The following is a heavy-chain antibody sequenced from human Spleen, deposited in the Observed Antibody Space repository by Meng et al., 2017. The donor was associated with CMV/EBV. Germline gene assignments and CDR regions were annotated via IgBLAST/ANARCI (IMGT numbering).Heavy chain of an antibody. CDR3: ARVPPSRVGTAIFDF. V-gene: IGHV4-39*07. J-gene: IGHJ4*02. CDR1: GGSISSRSYY. D-gene: IGHD4-23*01. Sequence: SETLSLTCTVSGGSISSRSYYWGWIRQPPGKGLEWIGSINYSGSTYYNPSLKSRVTISLDTSKNQFSLRLSSVTAADTAVYYCARVPPSRVGTAIFDFWGQGTLVTVSS. CDR2: INYSGST.